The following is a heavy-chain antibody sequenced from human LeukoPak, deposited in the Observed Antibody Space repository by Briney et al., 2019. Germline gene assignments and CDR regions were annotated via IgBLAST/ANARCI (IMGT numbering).Heavy chain of an antibody. Sequence: GGSLRLSCAASGFTFSSYAMHWVRQAPGKGLEWVAVIWYDGSNKYYADSVKGRFTISRDNSKNTLYLQMNSLRAEDTAVYYCAKDHTTYSFDYWGQGTLVTVSS. CDR2: IWYDGSNK. V-gene: IGHV3-33*06. J-gene: IGHJ4*02. D-gene: IGHD1-26*01. CDR1: GFTFSSYA. CDR3: AKDHTTYSFDY.